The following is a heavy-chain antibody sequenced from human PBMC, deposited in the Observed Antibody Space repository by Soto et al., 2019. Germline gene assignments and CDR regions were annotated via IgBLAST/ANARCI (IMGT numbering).Heavy chain of an antibody. J-gene: IGHJ4*02. CDR3: ARELDRPFSGYGY. CDR2: IIPIFGTA. D-gene: IGHD1-1*01. V-gene: IGHV1-69*13. CDR1: GGTFSSYA. Sequence: SVKVSCKASGGTFSSYAISWVRRAPGQGLEWMGGIIPIFGTANYAQKFQGRVTITADESTSTAYMELSSLRSEDTAVYYCARELDRPFSGYGYWGQGTLVIVSS.